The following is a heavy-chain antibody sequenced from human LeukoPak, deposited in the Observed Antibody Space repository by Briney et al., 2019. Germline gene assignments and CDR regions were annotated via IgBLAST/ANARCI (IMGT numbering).Heavy chain of an antibody. J-gene: IGHJ2*01. V-gene: IGHV4-59*08. CDR2: IYYSGST. CDR1: GGSISSYY. Sequence: SETLSLTCTVSGGSISSYYWGWIRQPPGKGLEWIGYIYYSGSTNYNPFLKSRVTISVDTSKNQFSLKLSSVTAADTAVYYCAISIPPYSYGCFDLWGRGTLVIVCS. D-gene: IGHD5-18*01. CDR3: AISIPPYSYGCFDL.